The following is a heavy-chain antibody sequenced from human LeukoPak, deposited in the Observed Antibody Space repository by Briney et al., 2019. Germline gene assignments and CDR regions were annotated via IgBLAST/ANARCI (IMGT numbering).Heavy chain of an antibody. CDR1: GGPFSGYY. Sequence: KPSETLSLTCAVYGGPFSGYYWSWIRQPPGKGLEWIGEINHSGSTNYNPSLKSRVTISVDTSKNQFSLKLSSVTAADTAVYYCARRYSSGWYDGGADYFDYWGQGTLVTVSS. CDR2: INHSGST. CDR3: ARRYSSGWYDGGADYFDY. J-gene: IGHJ4*02. D-gene: IGHD6-19*01. V-gene: IGHV4-34*01.